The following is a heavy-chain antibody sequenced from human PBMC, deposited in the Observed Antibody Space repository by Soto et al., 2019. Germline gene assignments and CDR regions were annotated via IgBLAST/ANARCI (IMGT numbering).Heavy chain of an antibody. CDR2: IWYDGSNK. CDR1: GFTFSSYG. CDR3: ARDHFMRPTVVVVAATAIDY. Sequence: QVQLVESGGGVVQPGRSLRLSCAASGFTFSSYGMHWVRQAPGKGLEWVAGIWYDGSNKYYADSVKGRFTISRDNSKNTLYLQMNSLRAEDTAVYYCARDHFMRPTVVVVAATAIDYWGQGTLVTVSS. V-gene: IGHV3-33*01. J-gene: IGHJ4*02. D-gene: IGHD2-15*01.